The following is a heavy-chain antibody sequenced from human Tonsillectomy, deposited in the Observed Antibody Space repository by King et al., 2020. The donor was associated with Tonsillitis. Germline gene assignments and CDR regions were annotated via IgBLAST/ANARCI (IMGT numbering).Heavy chain of an antibody. CDR1: GFTFSRYW. D-gene: IGHD2-8*02. V-gene: IGHV3-7*01. CDR3: VVRSCTATACFAASWTSFDN. CDR2: IKEDGSEK. J-gene: IGHJ4*02. Sequence: VQLVESGGGVVQPGGSLRLSCAASGFTFSRYWMTWVRQAPGKGLEWVANIKEDGSEKRYADSVQGRFSISRDNAKNSLFLQMDSLRSEDTAVYSCVVRSCTATACFAASWTSFDNWGQGTVVTVSS.